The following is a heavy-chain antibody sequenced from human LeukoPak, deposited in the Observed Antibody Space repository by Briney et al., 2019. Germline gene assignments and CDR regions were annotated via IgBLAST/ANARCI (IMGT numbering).Heavy chain of an antibody. J-gene: IGHJ6*02. V-gene: IGHV3-21*01. CDR1: GFTFSSYS. CDR2: ISSSSSYI. CDR3: ARVDDYYDSSGNPNYYYGMDV. Sequence: GGSLRLSCAASGFTFSSYSMNWVRQAPGKGLEWVSSISSSSSYIYYADSVKGRFTISRDNAKNSLYLQMNSLRAEDTAVYYCARVDDYYDSSGNPNYYYGMDVWGQGTTVTVSS. D-gene: IGHD3-22*01.